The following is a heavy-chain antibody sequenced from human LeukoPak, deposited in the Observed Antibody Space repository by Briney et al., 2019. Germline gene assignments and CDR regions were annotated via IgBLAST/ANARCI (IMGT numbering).Heavy chain of an antibody. D-gene: IGHD4-17*01. V-gene: IGHV1-58*01. CDR1: GFTFTSSA. J-gene: IGHJ4*02. CDR3: AAFHDYGDYEGQFDY. Sequence: PQASVKVSCKASGFTFTSSAVQWVRQARGQRLEWIGWIVVGSGNTNYAQKFQERVTITRDMSTSTAHMELSSLRSEDTAVYYCAAFHDYGDYEGQFDYWGQGTLVTVSS. CDR2: IVVGSGNT.